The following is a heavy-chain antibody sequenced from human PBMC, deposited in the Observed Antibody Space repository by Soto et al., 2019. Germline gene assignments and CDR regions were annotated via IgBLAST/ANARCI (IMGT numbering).Heavy chain of an antibody. D-gene: IGHD5-12*01. J-gene: IGHJ1*01. Sequence: QVQLVQSGAEVKRPGSSVKDSCESSGDTFNSYVISWVRQAPGQGLEWMGGIIPVIGVTHYAQKLQGRVTISELSSTGTAYMELTNLGFEDTALYYCARESPGAKRANHWGQGSLVTVSS. CDR1: GDTFNSYV. V-gene: IGHV1-69*17. CDR3: ARESPGAKRANH. CDR2: IIPVIGVT.